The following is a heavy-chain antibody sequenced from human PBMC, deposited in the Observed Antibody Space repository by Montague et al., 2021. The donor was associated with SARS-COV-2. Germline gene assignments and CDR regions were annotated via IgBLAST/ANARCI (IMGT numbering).Heavy chain of an antibody. J-gene: IGHJ4*02. V-gene: IGHV3-30*04. D-gene: IGHD1-26*01. CDR3: ARARHGSYYDYFDY. Sequence: SLSLSCAASGFTFSSYAMHWVRQAPGKGLEWVAVISYDGSNKYYADSVKGRFTTSRDNSKNTLYLQMNSLRAEDTAVYYCARARHGSYYDYFDYWGQGTLVTVSS. CDR2: ISYDGSNK. CDR1: GFTFSSYA.